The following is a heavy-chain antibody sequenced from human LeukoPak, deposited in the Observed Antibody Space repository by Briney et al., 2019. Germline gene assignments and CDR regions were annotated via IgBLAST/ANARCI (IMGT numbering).Heavy chain of an antibody. CDR2: ISGSGGST. J-gene: IGHJ4*02. CDR3: AKLEGFYGATSRIDY. CDR1: GFTFSSYG. V-gene: IGHV3-23*01. Sequence: GGSLRLSCAASGFTFSSYGMSWVRQAPGKGLEWVSAISGSGGSTYYADSVKGRFTISRDNSKNTLYLQMNSLRAEDTAVYYCAKLEGFYGATSRIDYWGQGTLVTVSS. D-gene: IGHD1-26*01.